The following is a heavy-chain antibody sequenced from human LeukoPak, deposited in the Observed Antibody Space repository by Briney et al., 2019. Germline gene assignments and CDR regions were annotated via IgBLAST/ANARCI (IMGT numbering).Heavy chain of an antibody. D-gene: IGHD6-6*01. J-gene: IGHJ5*02. Sequence: PGGSLRLSCAASGFTFSSYAMSWVRQAPGKGLEWVSYISSSGSTIYYADSVKGRFTISRDNAKNSLYLQMNSLRAEDTAVYYCARLEYSSSSRRRNWFDPWGQGTLVTVSS. V-gene: IGHV3-48*04. CDR1: GFTFSSYA. CDR2: ISSSGSTI. CDR3: ARLEYSSSSRRRNWFDP.